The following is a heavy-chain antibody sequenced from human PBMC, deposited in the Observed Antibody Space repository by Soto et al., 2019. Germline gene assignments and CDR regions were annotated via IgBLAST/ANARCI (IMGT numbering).Heavy chain of an antibody. CDR2: IIPIFGTA. V-gene: IGHV1-69*12. D-gene: IGHD4-4*01. Sequence: QVQLVQSGAEVKKPGSSVKVSCRAPEGTFSSYAITGVRQAPGQGLEWMGGIIPIFGTANYAQKFQGRVTIIADEYTSTAYMELSSLRSADTAVYYCARDGGVYDYSPFDYWGQGTLVTVSS. CDR3: ARDGGVYDYSPFDY. CDR1: EGTFSSYA. J-gene: IGHJ4*02.